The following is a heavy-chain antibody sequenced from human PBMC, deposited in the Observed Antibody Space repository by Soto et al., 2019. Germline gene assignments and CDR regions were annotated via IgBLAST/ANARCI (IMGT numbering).Heavy chain of an antibody. J-gene: IGHJ5*02. V-gene: IGHV3-23*01. CDR2: ISGSGGST. CDR3: AKDATLFGVGSTPTWSDP. CDR1: GFTFSSYA. Sequence: PGGAVRLSCAASGFTFSSYAMSWVRQAPGKGLEWVSAISGSGGSTYYADSVKGRFTISRNNSKTTLYLQMNSLRAEDTAVYYCAKDATLFGVGSTPTWSDPSGPATPATVSS. D-gene: IGHD3-3*01.